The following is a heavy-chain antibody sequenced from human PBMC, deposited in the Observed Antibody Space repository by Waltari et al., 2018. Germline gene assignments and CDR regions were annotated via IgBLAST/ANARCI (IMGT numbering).Heavy chain of an antibody. Sequence: QVQLQESGPGLVKPSETLSLTCAVSGYSISSGYYWGWIRQPPGQGLEWIGSIYQSGSTDYNPALKRRVTISVDTSKNQFSRKLSSVIAADTAVYYCASLYCSGGSCYSAEYFQHWGQGTLVTVSS. CDR1: GYSISSGYY. J-gene: IGHJ1*01. D-gene: IGHD2-15*01. CDR2: IYQSGST. CDR3: ASLYCSGGSCYSAEYFQH. V-gene: IGHV4-38-2*01.